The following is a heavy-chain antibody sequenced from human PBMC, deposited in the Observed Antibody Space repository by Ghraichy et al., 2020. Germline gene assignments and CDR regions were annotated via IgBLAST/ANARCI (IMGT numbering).Heavy chain of an antibody. CDR2: ISSSSSYI. V-gene: IGHV3-21*01. D-gene: IGHD3-22*01. J-gene: IGHJ4*02. CDR3: ASPGVYYYDSSADFDY. Sequence: GGSLRLSCAASGFTFSSYSMNWVRQAPGKGLEWVSSISSSSSYIYYADSVKGRFTISRDNAKNSLYLQMNSLRAEDTAVYYCASPGVYYYDSSADFDYWGQGTLVTVSS. CDR1: GFTFSSYS.